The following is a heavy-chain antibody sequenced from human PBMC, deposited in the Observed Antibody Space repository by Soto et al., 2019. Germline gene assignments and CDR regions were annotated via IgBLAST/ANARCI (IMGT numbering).Heavy chain of an antibody. Sequence: GGSLRLSCAASGFTFSSYAMHWVRQAPGKGLEWVAVISYDGSNKYYADSVKGRFTISRDNSKNTLYLQMNSLRAEDTAVYYCARDYDILFESDYWGQGTLVTVSS. CDR1: GFTFSSYA. J-gene: IGHJ4*02. V-gene: IGHV3-30-3*01. CDR2: ISYDGSNK. CDR3: ARDYDILFESDY. D-gene: IGHD3-9*01.